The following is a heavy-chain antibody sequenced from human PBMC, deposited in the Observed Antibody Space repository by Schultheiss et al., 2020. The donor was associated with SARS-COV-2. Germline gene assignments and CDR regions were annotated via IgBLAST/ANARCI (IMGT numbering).Heavy chain of an antibody. CDR3: ASFVGYCSGGSCYPKYYYGMDV. CDR2: IIPIFGTA. Sequence: SVKVSCKASGGTFSSYAISWVRQAPGQGLEWMGGIIPIFGTANYAQKFQGRVTITADKSTSTAYMELSSLRSEDTAVYYCASFVGYCSGGSCYPKYYYGMDVWGQGTTVTVSS. J-gene: IGHJ6*02. CDR1: GGTFSSYA. D-gene: IGHD2-15*01. V-gene: IGHV1-69*06.